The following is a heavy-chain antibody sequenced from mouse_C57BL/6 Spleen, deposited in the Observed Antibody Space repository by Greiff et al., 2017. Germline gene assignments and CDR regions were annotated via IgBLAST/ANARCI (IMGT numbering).Heavy chain of an antibody. CDR3: TRGRGNPAWFAY. V-gene: IGHV5-9-1*02. Sequence: VESGEGLVKPGGSLKLSCAASGFTFSSYAMSWVRQTPEKRLEWVAYISSGGDYIYYADTVKGRFTISRDNARNTLDLQMSSLKSEDTAMYYCTRGRGNPAWFAYWGQGTLVTVSA. D-gene: IGHD2-1*01. J-gene: IGHJ3*01. CDR2: ISSGGDYI. CDR1: GFTFSSYA.